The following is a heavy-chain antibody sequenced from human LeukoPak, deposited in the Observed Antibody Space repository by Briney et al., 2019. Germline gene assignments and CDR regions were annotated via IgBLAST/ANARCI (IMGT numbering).Heavy chain of an antibody. CDR1: GGTFSSYA. D-gene: IGHD5-18*01. V-gene: IGHV1-69*05. Sequence: SVKVSRKASGGTFSSYAISWVRQAPGQGLEWMGGIIPIFGTANYAQKFQGRVTITTDESTSTAYMELSSLRSEDTAVYYCAGWDTAMVPPRYYYYYYMDVWGKGTTVTVSS. J-gene: IGHJ6*03. CDR3: AGWDTAMVPPRYYYYYYMDV. CDR2: IIPIFGTA.